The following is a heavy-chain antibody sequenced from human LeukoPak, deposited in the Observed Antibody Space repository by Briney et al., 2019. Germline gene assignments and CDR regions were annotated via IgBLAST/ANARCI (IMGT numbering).Heavy chain of an antibody. CDR3: ARALTANYYYYYYMDV. Sequence: GASVKVSCKASGGTFSSYAISWVRQAPGQGLEWMGRIIPIFGTANYAQKFQGRATITADESTSTAYMELSSLRSEDTAVYYCARALTANYYYYYYMDVWGKGTTVTVSS. CDR1: GGTFSSYA. V-gene: IGHV1-69*13. CDR2: IIPIFGTA. D-gene: IGHD7-27*01. J-gene: IGHJ6*03.